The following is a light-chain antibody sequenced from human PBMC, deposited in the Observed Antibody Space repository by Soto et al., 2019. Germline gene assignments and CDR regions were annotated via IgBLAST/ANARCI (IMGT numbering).Light chain of an antibody. CDR1: QFVSSTY. CDR3: QQLTDWPPQWT. Sequence: EIVLTQSPVTLSLSPGARATLSCRASQFVSSTYLAWYQQKPGQAPRLLIYDASSRATGIPARFSGSGSGTDFTLTISSLEPEDFAVYYCQQLTDWPPQWTFGQGTKVDIK. CDR2: DAS. V-gene: IGKV3D-20*02. J-gene: IGKJ1*01.